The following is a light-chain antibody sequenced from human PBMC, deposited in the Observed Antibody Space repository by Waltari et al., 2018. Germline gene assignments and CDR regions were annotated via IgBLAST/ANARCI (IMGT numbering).Light chain of an antibody. CDR3: CSFEGTWV. V-gene: IGLV2-11*01. Sequence: QSALTQPHSVSGSVGESVTISCTGTGSDYVSWYQQLPGKAPKLLIYDIFQRSSGVPDRFFGSKSGNSASLTVSGLQTEDEADYYCCSFEGTWVFGGGTKLTVL. J-gene: IGLJ3*02. CDR2: DIF. CDR1: GSDY.